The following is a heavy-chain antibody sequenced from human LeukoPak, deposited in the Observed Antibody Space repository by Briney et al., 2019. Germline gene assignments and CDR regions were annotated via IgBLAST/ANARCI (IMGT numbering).Heavy chain of an antibody. Sequence: GGSLRLSCAASGFTFSSYAMHWVRQAPGKGLEWVAVISYDGSNKYCADSVKGRFTISRDSSKNTLYLQMNSLRAEDTALYYCAKDMQAAGTAHYYYYYMDVWGKGTTVTVSS. CDR3: AKDMQAAGTAHYYYYYMDV. CDR1: GFTFSSYA. CDR2: ISYDGSNK. V-gene: IGHV3-30*04. D-gene: IGHD6-13*01. J-gene: IGHJ6*03.